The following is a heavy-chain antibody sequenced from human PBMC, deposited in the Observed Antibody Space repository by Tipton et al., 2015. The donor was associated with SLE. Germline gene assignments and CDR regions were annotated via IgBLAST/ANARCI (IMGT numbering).Heavy chain of an antibody. CDR1: GGSITSYY. CDR2: IYYSGST. CDR3: ASYGVALDY. Sequence: TLSLTCTVSGGSITSYYWSWIRQPAGKRLEWIGYIYYSGSTNYNPSLKSRVTISVDTSKNQFSLKLSSVTAADTAVYYCASYGVALDYWGQGTLVTVSS. D-gene: IGHD3-3*01. J-gene: IGHJ4*02. V-gene: IGHV4-59*01.